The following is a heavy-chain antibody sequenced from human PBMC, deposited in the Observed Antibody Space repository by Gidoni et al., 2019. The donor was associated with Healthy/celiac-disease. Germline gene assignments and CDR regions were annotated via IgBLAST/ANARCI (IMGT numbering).Heavy chain of an antibody. J-gene: IGHJ4*02. CDR3: ARVRITMIVALYYFDY. V-gene: IGHV4-34*01. CDR1: GGSFSGYY. Sequence: QVQLQQWGAGLLKPSETLSLTCAVYGGSFSGYYWSWIRQPPGKGLEWIGEINHSGSTNYNPSLKSRVTISVDTSKNQFSLKLSSVTAADTAVYYCARVRITMIVALYYFDYWGQGTLVTVSS. CDR2: INHSGST. D-gene: IGHD3-22*01.